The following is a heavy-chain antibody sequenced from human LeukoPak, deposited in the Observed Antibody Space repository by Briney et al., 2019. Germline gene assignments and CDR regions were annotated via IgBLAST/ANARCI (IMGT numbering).Heavy chain of an antibody. CDR2: SSSSSSYI. D-gene: IGHD3-22*01. Sequence: GGSLRLSCAASGFTFSSYSMNWVRQAPGKGLEWVSSSSSSSSYIYYADSVKGRFTISRDNAKNSLYLQMNSLRAEDTAVYYCARDLGNPGYDSSGDGAFDIWGQGTMVTVSS. V-gene: IGHV3-21*01. CDR1: GFTFSSYS. J-gene: IGHJ3*02. CDR3: ARDLGNPGYDSSGDGAFDI.